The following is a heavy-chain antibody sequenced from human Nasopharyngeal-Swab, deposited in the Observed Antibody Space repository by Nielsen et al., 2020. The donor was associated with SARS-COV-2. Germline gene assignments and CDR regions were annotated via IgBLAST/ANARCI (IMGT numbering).Heavy chain of an antibody. V-gene: IGHV4-59*08. CDR2: IYYSTNTTYNPSRST. D-gene: IGHD2-21*01. Sequence: WIRQPPGKGLEWIGHIYYSTNTTYNPSRSTSYNPFLKSRVTISVNTSRSQFSLKLSSVTAADSAVYYCARHTYHYYYFYMDVWGKGTTVTVSS. J-gene: IGHJ6*03. CDR3: ARHTYHYYYFYMDV.